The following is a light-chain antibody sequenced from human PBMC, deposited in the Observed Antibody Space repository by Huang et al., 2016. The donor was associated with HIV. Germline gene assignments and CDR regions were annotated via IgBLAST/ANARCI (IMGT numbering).Light chain of an antibody. CDR2: GAS. CDR1: QSGSSN. J-gene: IGKJ1*01. Sequence: EIVMTQSPATLSVSPGERATLSCRASQSGSSNLAWYQQKPGQAPRLRIYGASTRATGIPARGSGSGSGTEFTLTISSLQSEDFAVYYCQQYNNWPRTFGQGTKVEIK. V-gene: IGKV3-15*01. CDR3: QQYNNWPRT.